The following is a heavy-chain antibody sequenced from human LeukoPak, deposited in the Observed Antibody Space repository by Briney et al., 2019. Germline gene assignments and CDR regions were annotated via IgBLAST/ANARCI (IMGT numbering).Heavy chain of an antibody. D-gene: IGHD6-13*01. CDR2: VNTHNGDT. V-gene: IGHV1-18*01. Sequence: ASVKVSCKASGYTFGSYSINWVRQAPGQGLAWLGWVNTHNGDTKYTQKFRGRVTLTTDSSTSTAYMGLTSLRSDDTAIYYCARGRAAADDFDLWGQGTPVTVSS. CDR3: ARGRAAADDFDL. CDR1: GYTFGSYS. J-gene: IGHJ4*02.